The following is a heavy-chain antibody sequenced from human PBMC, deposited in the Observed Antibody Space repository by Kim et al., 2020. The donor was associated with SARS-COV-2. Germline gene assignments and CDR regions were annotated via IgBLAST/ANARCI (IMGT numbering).Heavy chain of an antibody. CDR2: VNHSGYI. D-gene: IGHD2-2*01. Sequence: SETLSLTCAVHGDSFSGYYWTWIRQPPGKGPEWIGEVNHSGYINYNPSLKSRVTLSVDTSKNQFSLTLTSVTAADTAMYYCARGRGWYCASTSCTESAFYFDYWGQGTRVTVSS. CDR1: GDSFSGYY. V-gene: IGHV4-34*01. J-gene: IGHJ4*02. CDR3: ARGRGWYCASTSCTESAFYFDY.